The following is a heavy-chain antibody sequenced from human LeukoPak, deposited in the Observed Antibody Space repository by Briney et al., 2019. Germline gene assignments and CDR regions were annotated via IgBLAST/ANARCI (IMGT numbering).Heavy chain of an antibody. CDR1: GYTFTTYA. CDR3: ARDPSILEDGYNSHNHFGY. J-gene: IGHJ4*02. D-gene: IGHD5-12*01. V-gene: IGHV1-18*01. CDR2: ISAYNGNT. Sequence: ASVKVSCKASGYTFTTYAITWVRQAPGQGLEWMGWISAYNGNTNYAHKLQGRVTMTTDTSTSTAYMELRSLRYDDTAVYYCARDPSILEDGYNSHNHFGYWGQGTLVTVSS.